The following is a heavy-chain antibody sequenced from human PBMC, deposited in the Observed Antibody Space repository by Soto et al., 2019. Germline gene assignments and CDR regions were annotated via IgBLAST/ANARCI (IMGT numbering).Heavy chain of an antibody. D-gene: IGHD6-19*01. CDR2: IWFDGSNK. Sequence: GGSLRLSCASSGFTFSSHAMHWVRQAPGKGLEWVANIWFDGSNKNYADSVKGRFTISRDNSKNTLFLQVNSLRAEDTAIYYCARAAYTSGYYHFDHWGQGTPVTVSS. CDR3: ARAAYTSGYYHFDH. CDR1: GFTFSSHA. J-gene: IGHJ5*02. V-gene: IGHV3-33*01.